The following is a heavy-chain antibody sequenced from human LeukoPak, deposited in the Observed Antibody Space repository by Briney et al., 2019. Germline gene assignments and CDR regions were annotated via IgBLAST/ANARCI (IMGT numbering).Heavy chain of an antibody. J-gene: IGHJ4*02. V-gene: IGHV1-46*01. Sequence: GASVKVSCKASGYTFTSYYMHWVRQAPGQGLEWMGIINPSGGSTSYAQKFQGRVTMTGDTSTSAVYMELSSLRSEDTAVYYCARSTLTAYYFDYWGQGTLVTVSS. CDR3: ARSTLTAYYFDY. D-gene: IGHD3-9*01. CDR2: INPSGGST. CDR1: GYTFTSYY.